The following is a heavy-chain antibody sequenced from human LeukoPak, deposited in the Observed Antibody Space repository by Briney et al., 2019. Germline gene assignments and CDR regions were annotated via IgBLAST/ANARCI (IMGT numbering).Heavy chain of an antibody. J-gene: IGHJ4*02. D-gene: IGHD3-3*02. CDR2: TSGSGDTT. CDR1: GFTFSTYA. V-gene: IGHV3-23*01. CDR3: AKVGSPLGPPFDY. Sequence: GGSLRLSCAASGFTFSTYAMSWVRQAPGKGLEWVSATSGSGDTTYYADSVKGRFTISRDNSKNTLYLQINSLRAGDTAVYYCAKVGSPLGPPFDYWGQGTLVAVSS.